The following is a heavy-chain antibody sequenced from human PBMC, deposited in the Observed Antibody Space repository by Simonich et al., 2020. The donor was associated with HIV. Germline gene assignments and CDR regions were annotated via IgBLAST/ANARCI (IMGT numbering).Heavy chain of an antibody. CDR1: GGSFSGYY. V-gene: IGHV4-34*01. CDR3: ARLTAGGLGEYFQH. CDR2: INHRGRT. D-gene: IGHD6-13*01. Sequence: QVQLQQWGAGLLKPSETLSLTCAVYGGSFSGYYWSWIRQPPGKGLEWSGEINHRGRTNYNPSLKSRVTISVDTSKNQFSLKLSSVTAADTAVYYCARLTAGGLGEYFQHWGQGTLVTVSS. J-gene: IGHJ1*01.